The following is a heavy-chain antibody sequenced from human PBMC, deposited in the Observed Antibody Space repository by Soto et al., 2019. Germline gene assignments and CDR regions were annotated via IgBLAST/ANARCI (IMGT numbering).Heavy chain of an antibody. CDR3: ARDPWFDP. CDR2: LSSSSSYV. CDR1: GFTFSSFN. V-gene: IGHV3-21*06. J-gene: IGHJ5*02. Sequence: VGSLRLSCAASGFTFSSFNMNWVRQAPGKGPEWVSSLSSSSSYVYYADSVKGRFTISRDNAKNSLYLQMSSLRAEDTAVYHCARDPWFDPWGQGPLVTVSS.